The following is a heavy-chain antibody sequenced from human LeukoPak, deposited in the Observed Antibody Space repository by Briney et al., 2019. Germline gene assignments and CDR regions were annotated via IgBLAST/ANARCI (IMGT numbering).Heavy chain of an antibody. CDR1: GGSINSYY. D-gene: IGHD3-10*01. J-gene: IGHJ1*01. V-gene: IGHV4-59*08. Sequence: SETLSLTCTVSGGSINSYYWNWIRQPPGKGLELIGYIYYSGSTNYNPSLKSRVTISVDTSKNQFSLKLSSVTAADTAVYYCASMVRGVIGYFQHWGQGTLVTVSS. CDR3: ASMVRGVIGYFQH. CDR2: IYYSGST.